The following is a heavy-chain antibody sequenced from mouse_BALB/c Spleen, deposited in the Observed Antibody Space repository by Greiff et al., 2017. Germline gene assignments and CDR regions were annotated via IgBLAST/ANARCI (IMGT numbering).Heavy chain of an antibody. CDR1: GYTFSSYW. D-gene: IGHD1-1*01. V-gene: IGHV1-9*01. Sequence: QVHVKQSGAALMKPGASVTISCTATGYTFSSYWIAWVKQRPGHGLEWIGEILPGSGRTNYNEKFKGKATVTADTSSNTAYMQLSSLTSEDSAVYYCARNYGSRYYFDYWGQGTTLTVSS. CDR2: ILPGSGRT. CDR3: ARNYGSRYYFDY. J-gene: IGHJ2*01.